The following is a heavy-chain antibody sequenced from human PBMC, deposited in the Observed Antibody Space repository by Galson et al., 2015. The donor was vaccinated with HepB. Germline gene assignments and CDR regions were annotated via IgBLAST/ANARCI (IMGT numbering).Heavy chain of an antibody. CDR3: AREKTAAAIFDY. CDR2: IWYDGSQK. J-gene: IGHJ4*02. D-gene: IGHD6-13*01. V-gene: IGHV3-33*01. CDR1: GFTFSAYG. Sequence: SLRLSCAASGFTFSAYGMHWVRQAPGKGLEWVAVIWYDGSQKYYGDSVKGRFAISRDNSKDTVYLRMSSLRAEDTAVYYCAREKTAAAIFDYWGQGTLVTVSS.